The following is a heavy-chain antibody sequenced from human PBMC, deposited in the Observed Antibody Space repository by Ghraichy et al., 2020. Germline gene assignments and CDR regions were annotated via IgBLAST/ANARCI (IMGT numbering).Heavy chain of an antibody. CDR3: ASSGPYCSGGSCYSKFGLY. Sequence: ASVKVSCKASGYTFTSYYMHWVRQAPGQGLEWMGIINPSGGSTSYAQKFQGRVTMTRDTSTSTVYMELSSLRSEDTAVYYCASSGPYCSGGSCYSKFGLYWGQGTLVTVSS. J-gene: IGHJ4*02. CDR2: INPSGGST. CDR1: GYTFTSYY. D-gene: IGHD2-15*01. V-gene: IGHV1-46*01.